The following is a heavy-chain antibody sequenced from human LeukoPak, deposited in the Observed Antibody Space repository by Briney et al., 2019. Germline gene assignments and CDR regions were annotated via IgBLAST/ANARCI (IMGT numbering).Heavy chain of an antibody. CDR1: GFSFRSYG. Sequence: GGSLRLSCAASGFSFRSYGIHWVRQAPGKGLEWVAVIGSDGSKKYYADSVKGRFTISRDNSKNTLYLQMNSLRTEDTAMYFCARSMSGSRELWGQGTLVTVSP. CDR2: IGSDGSKK. J-gene: IGHJ4*02. D-gene: IGHD1-26*01. V-gene: IGHV3-30*03. CDR3: ARSMSGSREL.